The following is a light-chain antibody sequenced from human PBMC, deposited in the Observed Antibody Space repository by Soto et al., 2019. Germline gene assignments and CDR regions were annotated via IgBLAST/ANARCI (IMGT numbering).Light chain of an antibody. J-gene: IGKJ1*01. V-gene: IGKV1-5*01. CDR3: QQYNSYRT. CDR1: QSINIW. CDR2: DAS. Sequence: DIQVTQSPSSLSASVGDRVTITCRARQSINIWLAWYQQKPGKAPKLLIYDASILESGVPSRFSGSGSRTEFTLTISSLQPDDFATYYCQQYNSYRTFGQGTKVDI.